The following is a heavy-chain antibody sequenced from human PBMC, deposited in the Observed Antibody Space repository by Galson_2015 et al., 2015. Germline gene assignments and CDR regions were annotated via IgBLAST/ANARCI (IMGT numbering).Heavy chain of an antibody. CDR2: ISGSGGST. Sequence: ALRLSCAASGFTFSSYAMSWVRQAPGKGLEWVSAISGSGGSTYYADSVKGRFTISRGNSKNTLYLQMNSLRAEDTAVYYCAKDRVGVSDGLGRCYDIWGQGTMVTVSS. D-gene: IGHD3-16*01. V-gene: IGHV3-23*01. CDR1: GFTFSSYA. CDR3: AKDRVGVSDGLGRCYDI. J-gene: IGHJ3*02.